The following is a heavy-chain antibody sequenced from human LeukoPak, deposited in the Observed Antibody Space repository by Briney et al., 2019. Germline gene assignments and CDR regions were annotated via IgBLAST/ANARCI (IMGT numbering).Heavy chain of an antibody. J-gene: IGHJ4*02. V-gene: IGHV3-7*01. CDR3: ARVGAWELQRVFEN. CDR1: GFTFSDYW. Sequence: GGSLRLSCAASGFTFSDYWMTWARQVPGKGLEWVANIKQDGSEKHYVESVRGRFTISRDNAGNSLYLQMDSLRVDDTAVYYCARVGAWELQRVFENWGQGTLVTVSS. D-gene: IGHD1-26*01. CDR2: IKQDGSEK.